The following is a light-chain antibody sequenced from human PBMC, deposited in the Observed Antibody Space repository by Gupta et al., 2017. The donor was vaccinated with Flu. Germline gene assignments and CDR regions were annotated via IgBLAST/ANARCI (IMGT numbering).Light chain of an antibody. CDR1: QSVSSSY. J-gene: IGKJ3*01. Sequence: EIVLTQSPGTLSLSPGERATLSCRASQSVSSSYLAWYQQKPDQAPRLLIYGASSRATGIPDRFSGSGSGTDFTLTISRLEPEDFAVYYCQQYGSSPLFTFGHGTKVDIK. CDR3: QQYGSSPLFT. V-gene: IGKV3-20*01. CDR2: GAS.